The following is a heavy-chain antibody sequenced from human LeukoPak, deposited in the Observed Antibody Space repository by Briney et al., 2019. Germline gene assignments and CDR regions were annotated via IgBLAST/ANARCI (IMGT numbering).Heavy chain of an antibody. CDR3: ARVLQLWTIYYFDY. Sequence: GSLRLSCAASGFTFGGYTMSRVRQAPGKGLQRVSTITSGGDYMYYADPVKGRFTISRDDSKNSLYLHMNSLRAEDTAVYYCARVLQLWTIYYFDYWGQGTLVTVSS. J-gene: IGHJ4*02. CDR2: ITSGGDYM. V-gene: IGHV3-21*01. D-gene: IGHD5-18*01. CDR1: GFTFGGYT.